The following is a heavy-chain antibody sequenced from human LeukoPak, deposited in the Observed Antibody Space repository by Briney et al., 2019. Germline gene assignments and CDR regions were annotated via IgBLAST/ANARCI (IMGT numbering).Heavy chain of an antibody. CDR2: IYYSGST. CDR3: ARLRTSYGDPFDY. Sequence: SETLSLTCTVSGGSISSYYWSWIRQPPGKGLEWIGYIYYSGSTTYNPSLKSRVTISVDTSKNQFSLKLSSVTAADTAVYYCARLRTSYGDPFDYWGQGTLVTVSS. CDR1: GGSISSYY. V-gene: IGHV4-59*12. D-gene: IGHD4-17*01. J-gene: IGHJ4*02.